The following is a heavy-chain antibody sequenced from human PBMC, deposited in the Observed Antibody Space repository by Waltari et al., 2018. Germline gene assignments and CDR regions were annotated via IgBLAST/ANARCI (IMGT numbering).Heavy chain of an antibody. CDR3: VREKSASGTGWFDP. V-gene: IGHV3-21*02. Sequence: EGQLVESGGGLVKPGGSLRLSCAATGFDFNTYAMNWVRQAPGKGLEWGADMSSSTTFIHYADSVKGRFTISRDNAQRSLYLQMDSLRAEDTAVYYCVREKSASGTGWFDPWGQGVLVTVSS. CDR2: MSSSTTFI. D-gene: IGHD6-13*01. J-gene: IGHJ5*02. CDR1: GFDFNTYA.